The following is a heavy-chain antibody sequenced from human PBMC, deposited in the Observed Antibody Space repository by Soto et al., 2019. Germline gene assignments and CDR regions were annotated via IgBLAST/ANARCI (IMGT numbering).Heavy chain of an antibody. V-gene: IGHV3-30-3*01. D-gene: IGHD3-3*01. CDR2: ISYDGSNK. Sequence: PGGSLRLSCAASGFTFSSYAMHWVRQAPGKGLEWVAVISYDGSNKYYADSVKGRFTISRDNSKNTLYLQMNSLRAEDTAVYYCARDYDFWSGPFDPWGQGTLVTVSS. CDR1: GFTFSSYA. J-gene: IGHJ5*02. CDR3: ARDYDFWSGPFDP.